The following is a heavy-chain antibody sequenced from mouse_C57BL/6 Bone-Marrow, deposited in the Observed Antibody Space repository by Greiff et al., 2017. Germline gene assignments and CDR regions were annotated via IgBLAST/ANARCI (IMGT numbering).Heavy chain of an antibody. J-gene: IGHJ3*01. V-gene: IGHV1-59*01. CDR1: GYTFTSYW. Sequence: VQLQQPGAELVRPGTSVKLSCKASGYTFTSYWMHWVKQRPGQGLEWIGVIDPSDSYTNYNQKFKGKATLTVDTSSSTAYMQLSSLTSEDSAVYYCARRGRAWFAYWGQGTLVTVSA. CDR2: IDPSDSYT. D-gene: IGHD3-3*01. CDR3: ARRGRAWFAY.